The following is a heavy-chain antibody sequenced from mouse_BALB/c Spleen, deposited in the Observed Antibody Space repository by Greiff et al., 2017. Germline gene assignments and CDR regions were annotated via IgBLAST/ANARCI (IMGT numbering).Heavy chain of an antibody. CDR3: ARYGTTGPY. D-gene: IGHD1-1*01. J-gene: IGHJ3*01. V-gene: IGHV14-1*02. Sequence: EVQLQQSGAELVKPGASVKLSCTASGFNIKDYYMHWVKQRPEQGLEWIGWIDPENGNTIYDPKFQGKASITADTSSNTAYLQLSSLTSEDTAVYYCARYGTTGPYWGQGTLVTVSA. CDR1: GFNIKDYY. CDR2: IDPENGNT.